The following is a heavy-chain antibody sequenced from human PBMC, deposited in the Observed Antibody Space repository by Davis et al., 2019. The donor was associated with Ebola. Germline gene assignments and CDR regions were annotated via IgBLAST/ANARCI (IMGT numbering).Heavy chain of an antibody. V-gene: IGHV4-61*01. J-gene: IGHJ6*02. CDR3: ARDPRYPSSMDV. Sequence: PSETLSLTCTVSGGSVSSGSYYWSWIRQPPGKGLEWIGYIYYSGSTNYNPSLKSRVTISVDTSKNQFSLKLSSVTAADTAVYYCARDPRYPSSMDVWGQGTTVTVSS. D-gene: IGHD2-2*02. CDR1: GGSVSSGSYY. CDR2: IYYSGST.